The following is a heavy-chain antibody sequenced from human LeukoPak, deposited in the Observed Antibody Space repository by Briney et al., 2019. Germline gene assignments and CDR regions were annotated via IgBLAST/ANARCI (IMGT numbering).Heavy chain of an antibody. J-gene: IGHJ3*02. Sequence: KPSETLSLTCTVSGGSISSYYWSWIRQPPGKGLEWIGYIYYSGSTNYNPSLKSRVTISVDTSKNQFSLKLSSVTAADTAVYYCARQSDSSGYDAFDIWGQGTMVTVSS. D-gene: IGHD3-22*01. CDR1: GGSISSYY. CDR2: IYYSGST. V-gene: IGHV4-59*08. CDR3: ARQSDSSGYDAFDI.